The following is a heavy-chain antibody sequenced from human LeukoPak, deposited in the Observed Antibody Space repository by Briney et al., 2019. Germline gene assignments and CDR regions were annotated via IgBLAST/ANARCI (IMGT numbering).Heavy chain of an antibody. J-gene: IGHJ4*02. D-gene: IGHD5-12*01. CDR3: ARDNGVVVDIVATIEYYFDY. CDR1: GYTFTSYG. V-gene: IGHV1-18*01. CDR2: ISAYNGNT. Sequence: ASVKVSCKASGYTFTSYGISWVRQAPGQGLEWMGWISAYNGNTNYAQKLQGRVTMTTDTSTSTAYMELRSLRSDDTAVYYCARDNGVVVDIVATIEYYFDYWGQGTPVTVSS.